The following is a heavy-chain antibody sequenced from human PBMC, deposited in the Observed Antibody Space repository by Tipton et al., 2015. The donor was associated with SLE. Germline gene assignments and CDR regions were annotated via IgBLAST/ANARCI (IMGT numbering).Heavy chain of an antibody. V-gene: IGHV1-2*06. D-gene: IGHD6-19*01. CDR2: INAARGAT. J-gene: IGHJ4*02. CDR3: ARVGQQWLVGEFDY. Sequence: QSGPEVKEFGASVKVSCAASGFSISDYSIHWVRQAPGQGLEWVGRINAARGATNYAQKFQGRVTMTRDTSISTAYMELSRLRSDDTAVYYCARVGQQWLVGEFDYWGQGTQVTV. CDR1: GFSISDYS.